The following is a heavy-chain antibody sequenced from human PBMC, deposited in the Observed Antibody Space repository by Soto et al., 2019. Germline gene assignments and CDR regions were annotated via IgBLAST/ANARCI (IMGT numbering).Heavy chain of an antibody. J-gene: IGHJ5*02. CDR2: ISHSGST. Sequence: QLQLQESGSGLVKPSQTLSLTCAVSGGSISSGNSYSWSWIRQPPGKGLEWIGSISHSGSTSYNPSLKGRVTMSVHKSKNQFSLNLSSVTAADMAVYYCASAVAPYLGTWFDPWGQGPLVIVSS. CDR1: GGSISSGNSYS. D-gene: IGHD3-16*01. CDR3: ASAVAPYLGTWFDP. V-gene: IGHV4-30-2*01.